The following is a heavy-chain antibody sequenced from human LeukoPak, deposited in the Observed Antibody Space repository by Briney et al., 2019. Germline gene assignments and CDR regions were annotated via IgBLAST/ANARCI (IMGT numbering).Heavy chain of an antibody. Sequence: GGSLRLSCAASGFTFSSYWMSWVRQAPGKGLEWVATIKQDVSEKDFVYSVKGRFTISRDNAKNSLYLQMNSPRAEDTALYYCARVGYYYHYWGQGTLVTVSS. CDR2: IKQDVSEK. J-gene: IGHJ4*02. CDR3: ARVGYYYHY. D-gene: IGHD3-22*01. V-gene: IGHV3-7*01. CDR1: GFTFSSYW.